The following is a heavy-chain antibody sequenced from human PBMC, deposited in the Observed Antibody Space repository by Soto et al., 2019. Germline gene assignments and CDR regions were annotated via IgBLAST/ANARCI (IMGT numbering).Heavy chain of an antibody. CDR3: ARDSSSGDYGDYFFDY. CDR1: GGTFSTYA. D-gene: IGHD4-17*01. J-gene: IGHJ4*02. Sequence: ASVKVSCKARGGTFSTYAISWVRQAPGQGLEWMGIINPSGGSTSYAQKFQGRVTMTRDTSTSTVYMELSSLRSEDTAVYYCARDSSSGDYGDYFFDYWGQGTLVTVSS. CDR2: INPSGGST. V-gene: IGHV1-46*01.